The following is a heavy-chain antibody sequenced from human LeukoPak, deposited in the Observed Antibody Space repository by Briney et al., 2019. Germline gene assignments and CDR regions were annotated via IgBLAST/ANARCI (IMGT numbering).Heavy chain of an antibody. CDR2: ISYDGSNK. D-gene: IGHD6-13*01. J-gene: IGHJ4*02. Sequence: GGSLRLSCAASGFTFSSYGMHWVRQAPGKGLEWVAVISYDGSNKYYADSVKGRFTISRGNSKNTLYLQMNSLRAEDTAVYYCAKDRGAAAIGYWGQGTLVTVSS. CDR1: GFTFSSYG. V-gene: IGHV3-30*18. CDR3: AKDRGAAAIGY.